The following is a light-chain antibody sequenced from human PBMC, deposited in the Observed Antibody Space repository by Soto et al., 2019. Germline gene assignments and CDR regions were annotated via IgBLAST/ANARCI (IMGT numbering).Light chain of an antibody. Sequence: DIQMTQYPSSLSASVGDRVTITCRASQGISNSLAWYQQKPGKVPKLLIYTASTLQSGVPSRFSGRGFGTDFTLTITSLQTEDVATYYCQKSNSAPLTFGGGTRVEIK. CDR3: QKSNSAPLT. CDR2: TAS. J-gene: IGKJ4*01. V-gene: IGKV1-27*01. CDR1: QGISNS.